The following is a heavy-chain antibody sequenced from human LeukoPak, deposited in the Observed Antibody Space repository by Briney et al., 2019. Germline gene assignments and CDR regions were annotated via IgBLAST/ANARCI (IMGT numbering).Heavy chain of an antibody. J-gene: IGHJ3*02. D-gene: IGHD2-15*01. CDR3: ASAPYRSGGSCLEEDAFDI. CDR2: IYYSGST. Sequence: SETLSLTCTVSGGSISSYYWSWIRQPPGKGLEWIGYIYYSGSTNYNPSLKSRVTISVDTSKNQFSLKLSSVTAADTAVYYCASAPYRSGGSCLEEDAFDIWGQGTMVTVSS. V-gene: IGHV4-59*01. CDR1: GGSISSYY.